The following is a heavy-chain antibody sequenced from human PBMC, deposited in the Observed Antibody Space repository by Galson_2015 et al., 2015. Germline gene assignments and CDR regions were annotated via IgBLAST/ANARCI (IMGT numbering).Heavy chain of an antibody. V-gene: IGHV5-51*01. CDR2: IYPGDSDT. D-gene: IGHD6-6*01. CDR1: GYSFTSYW. CDR3: ARHRYSSSSIAGNYYYGMDV. J-gene: IGHJ6*02. Sequence: QSGAEVKKPGESLKISCKGSGYSFTSYWIGWVRQMPGKGLEWMGIIYPGDSDTRYSPSLQGQVTISADKSISTAYLQWSSLKASDTAMYYCARHRYSSSSIAGNYYYGMDVWGQGTTVTVSS.